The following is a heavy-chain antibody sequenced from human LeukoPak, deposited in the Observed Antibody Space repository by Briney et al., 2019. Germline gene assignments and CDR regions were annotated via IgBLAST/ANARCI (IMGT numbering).Heavy chain of an antibody. Sequence: SETLSLTCTVSGGSISSYYWSWIRQPPGKGLEWIGCIYYSGSTNYNPSLKSRVTISVDTSKNQFSLKLSSVTAADTAVYYCARSHQDGGYSYGPFDCWGQGTLVTVSS. J-gene: IGHJ4*02. CDR2: IYYSGST. V-gene: IGHV4-59*01. D-gene: IGHD5-18*01. CDR1: GGSISSYY. CDR3: ARSHQDGGYSYGPFDC.